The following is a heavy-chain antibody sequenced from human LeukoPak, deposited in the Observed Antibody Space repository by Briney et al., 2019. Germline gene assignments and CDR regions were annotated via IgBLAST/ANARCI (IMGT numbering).Heavy chain of an antibody. D-gene: IGHD6-13*01. J-gene: IGHJ4*02. CDR3: AREGLAAAWGVRYYFDY. V-gene: IGHV1-18*01. CDR1: GYTFTSYG. Sequence: ASVKVSCKASGYTFTSYGISWVRQAPGQGLEWMGWISAYNGNTNYAQKLQGRVTMTTDTSTSTAYMELRSLRSDDTAVYYCAREGLAAAWGVRYYFDYWGQGTLVTVSS. CDR2: ISAYNGNT.